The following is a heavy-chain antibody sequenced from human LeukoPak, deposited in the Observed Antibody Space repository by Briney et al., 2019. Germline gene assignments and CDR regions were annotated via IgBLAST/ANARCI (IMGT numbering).Heavy chain of an antibody. D-gene: IGHD3-22*01. J-gene: IGHJ4*02. Sequence: GGSLRLSCAASGFTFSSYAMSWVRQAPGKGLEWVSAISGSGGSTYYADSVKGRFTISRDNPKNTLYLQMNSLRAEDTAVYYCAKSPNYYDSSGFDYWGQGTLVTVSS. CDR3: AKSPNYYDSSGFDY. CDR2: ISGSGGST. CDR1: GFTFSSYA. V-gene: IGHV3-23*01.